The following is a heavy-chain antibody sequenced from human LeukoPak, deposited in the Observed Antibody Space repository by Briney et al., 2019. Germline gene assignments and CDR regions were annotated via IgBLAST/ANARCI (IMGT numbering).Heavy chain of an antibody. D-gene: IGHD3-22*01. CDR3: ARSVVVTAFDY. V-gene: IGHV4-34*08. J-gene: IGHJ4*02. CDR2: INHSGST. CDR1: GFTFSSSA. Sequence: GSLRLSCAASGFTFSSSAMSWVRQPPGKGLEWIGEINHSGSTNYNPSLKSRVTISVDTSKNQFSLKLSSVTAADTAVYYCARSVVVTAFDYWGQGTLVTVSS.